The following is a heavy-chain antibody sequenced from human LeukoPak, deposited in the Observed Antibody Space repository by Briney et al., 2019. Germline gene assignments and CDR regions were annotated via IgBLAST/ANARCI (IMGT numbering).Heavy chain of an antibody. CDR3: ARDRTTVTTIGY. Sequence: ASVKVSCKASGYTFTGYYMHWVRQAPGQGLEWMAIINPTGGSTFYAQKFQGRVTMTRDMSTRTVYMELNNLRPEDTAVYYCARDRTTVTTIGYWGQGTLVTVSS. CDR2: INPTGGST. CDR1: GYTFTGYY. J-gene: IGHJ4*02. D-gene: IGHD4-17*01. V-gene: IGHV1-46*01.